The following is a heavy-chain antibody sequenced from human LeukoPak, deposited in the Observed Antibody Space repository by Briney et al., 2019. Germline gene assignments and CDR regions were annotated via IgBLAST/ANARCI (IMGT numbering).Heavy chain of an antibody. CDR2: IYYGGST. V-gene: IGHV4-59*01. CDR3: ARVSGIAARPDYFYYMDV. J-gene: IGHJ6*03. CDR1: GGSLSSYY. Sequence: SETLSLTCTVSGGSLSSYYWNWIRQPPGKGLEWIGYIYYGGSTRYNPSLKNRVSISLDMSKNQFSLKLRSVTAADTAVYYCARVSGIAARPDYFYYMDVWGKGTTVTVSS. D-gene: IGHD6-6*01.